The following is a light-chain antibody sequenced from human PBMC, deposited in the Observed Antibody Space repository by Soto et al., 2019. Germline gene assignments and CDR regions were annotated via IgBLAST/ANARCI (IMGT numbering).Light chain of an antibody. Sequence: YELTQAPSVSVAPGQTASITCGANNIGVRSVHWHQKKPGQAPVLVVYDDDARPSGIPGRFSGSNSGNTATLTITRVEAGDEADYYCQVWDDSRDQQVFGGGTQLTVL. CDR2: DDD. J-gene: IGLJ3*02. CDR1: NIGVRS. CDR3: QVWDDSRDQQV. V-gene: IGLV3-21*02.